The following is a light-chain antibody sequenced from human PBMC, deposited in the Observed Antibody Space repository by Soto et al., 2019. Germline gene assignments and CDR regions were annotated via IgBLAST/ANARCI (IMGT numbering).Light chain of an antibody. V-gene: IGKV3-20*01. CDR2: GAS. CDR1: QSVSSTY. J-gene: IGKJ3*01. Sequence: EIVLTQSPGTLSLSPGERATLSCRASQSVSSTYLAWYQQKPGQAPRLLIYGASSRSTGLPGRFSGSGSGTDFTLTISRLEPEDFAVYYCQQYGSSRFTFGPGTKVDIK. CDR3: QQYGSSRFT.